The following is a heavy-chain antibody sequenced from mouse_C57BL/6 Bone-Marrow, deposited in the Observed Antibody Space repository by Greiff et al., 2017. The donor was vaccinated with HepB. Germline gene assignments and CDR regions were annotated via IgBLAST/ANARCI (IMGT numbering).Heavy chain of an antibody. D-gene: IGHD2-1*01. V-gene: IGHV1-4*01. J-gene: IGHJ2*01. Sequence: VQLQQSGAELARPGASVKMSCKASGYTFTSYTMHWVKQRPGQGLEWIGYINPSRGYTKYNQKFKDKATLTADKSSSTACMQLRSLTSEDSAVYYCARHGNNGGYFDYWGQGTTLTVSS. CDR2: INPSRGYT. CDR1: GYTFTSYT. CDR3: ARHGNNGGYFDY.